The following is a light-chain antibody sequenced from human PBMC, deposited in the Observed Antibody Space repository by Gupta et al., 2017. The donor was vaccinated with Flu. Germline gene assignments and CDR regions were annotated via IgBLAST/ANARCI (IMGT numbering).Light chain of an antibody. V-gene: IGLV3-21*02. CDR1: GVGSKA. CDR3: QVWDDNNDHYV. J-gene: IGLJ1*01. CDR2: DDS. Sequence: GQTDTLTCGGNGVGSKAVHWYQQKPDHAPVLVVHDDSDRPSGIPERFSGSNSGNTATLTITSVEAGDEAEYYCQVWDDNNDHYVFGTGTRVTVL.